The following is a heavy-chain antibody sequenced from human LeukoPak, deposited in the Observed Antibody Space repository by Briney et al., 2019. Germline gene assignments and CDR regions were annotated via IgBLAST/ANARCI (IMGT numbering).Heavy chain of an antibody. CDR2: MNPNSGNT. V-gene: IGHV1-8*01. CDR1: GYTFTSYD. CDR3: ARSLRYFDWYYSEYYFDY. D-gene: IGHD3-9*01. Sequence: GASVKVSCKASGYTFTSYDINWVRQATGQGLEWMGWMNPNSGNTGYARKFQGRVTMTRNTSISTAYMELSSLRSEDTAVYYCARSLRYFDWYYSEYYFDYWGQGTLVTVSS. J-gene: IGHJ4*02.